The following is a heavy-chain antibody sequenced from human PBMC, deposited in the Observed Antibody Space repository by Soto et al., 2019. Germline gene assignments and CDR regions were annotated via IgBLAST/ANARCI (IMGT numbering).Heavy chain of an antibody. CDR1: GFTFSSYA. Sequence: EVQLLESGGGLVQPGGSLRLSCAASGFTFSSYAMSWVRQAPGKGLEWVSAISGSGGSTYYADSVKGRFTISRDDSKNTLYLQMNSLRAEDTAVYYCAKSGVGATLPCGNWGQGTLVTVSS. J-gene: IGHJ4*02. D-gene: IGHD1-26*01. V-gene: IGHV3-23*01. CDR3: AKSGVGATLPCGN. CDR2: ISGSGGST.